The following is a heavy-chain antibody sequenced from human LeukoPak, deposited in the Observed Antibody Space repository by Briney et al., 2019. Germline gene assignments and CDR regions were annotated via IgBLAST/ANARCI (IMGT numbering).Heavy chain of an antibody. J-gene: IGHJ3*02. CDR1: GGSISSYY. CDR2: IYTSGST. Sequence: SETLSLTCTVSGGSISSYYWSWIRQPAGKGLEWIGRIYTSGSTNYNPSLKSRVTMSVDTSKNQFSLKLSSVTAADTAVYYCARDSGPDIVVVPAASTDAFDTWGQGTMVTVSS. CDR3: ARDSGPDIVVVPAASTDAFDT. D-gene: IGHD2-2*01. V-gene: IGHV4-4*07.